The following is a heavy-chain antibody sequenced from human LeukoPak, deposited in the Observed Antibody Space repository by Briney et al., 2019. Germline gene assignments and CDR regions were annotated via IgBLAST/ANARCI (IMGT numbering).Heavy chain of an antibody. D-gene: IGHD3-16*01. V-gene: IGHV3-23*01. CDR3: AKDGGDDAFDI. Sequence: GGSLRLSCAASGFTFSNSGMNWVRQTPGKGLEWVSGLSDSGGRIYYADSVKGRFTISRDNSKNTLYLQMNSLRAEDTAVYYCAKDGGDDAFDIWGQGTMVTVSS. J-gene: IGHJ3*02. CDR1: GFTFSNSG. CDR2: LSDSGGRI.